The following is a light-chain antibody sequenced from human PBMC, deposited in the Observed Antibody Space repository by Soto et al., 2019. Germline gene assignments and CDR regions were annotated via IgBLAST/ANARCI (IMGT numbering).Light chain of an antibody. J-gene: IGLJ1*01. V-gene: IGLV2-14*01. CDR2: EVN. Sequence: QSVLTQPASVSGSPGQSITISCTGTSSDVGGYNYVSWYQQHPDKAPKLILYEVNNRPSGVSNRFSGSKSGNTASLTISGLQAEDEADYYCCSYTTSSTDVFGTGTKATVL. CDR1: SSDVGGYNY. CDR3: CSYTTSSTDV.